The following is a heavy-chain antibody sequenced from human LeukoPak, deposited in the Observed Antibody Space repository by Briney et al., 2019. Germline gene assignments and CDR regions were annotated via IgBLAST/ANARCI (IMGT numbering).Heavy chain of an antibody. CDR1: GYTFTSYA. J-gene: IGHJ5*02. Sequence: ASVKVSCKASGYTFTSYAMHWVRQAPGQRLEWMGSINAGNGNTKYSQKFQGRVTITRDTSASTAYMELSSLRSEDTAVYYCARGIWFGELLGAWFDPWGQRTLVTVSS. D-gene: IGHD3-10*01. CDR2: INAGNGNT. V-gene: IGHV1-3*01. CDR3: ARGIWFGELLGAWFDP.